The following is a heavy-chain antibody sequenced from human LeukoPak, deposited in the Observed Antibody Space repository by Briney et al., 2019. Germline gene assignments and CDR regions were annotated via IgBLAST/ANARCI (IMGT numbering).Heavy chain of an antibody. CDR3: ARNIGDGYNSVGY. V-gene: IGHV4-59*01. J-gene: IGHJ4*02. CDR2: IYYSGST. Sequence: SETLSLTCTVSGGSISSYYWSWIRQPPGKGLEWIGYIYYSGSTNYNPSLKSRVTISVDTSKNQFSLKLSSVTAADTAVYYCARNIGDGYNSVGYWGQGTLVTVSS. CDR1: GGSISSYY. D-gene: IGHD5-24*01.